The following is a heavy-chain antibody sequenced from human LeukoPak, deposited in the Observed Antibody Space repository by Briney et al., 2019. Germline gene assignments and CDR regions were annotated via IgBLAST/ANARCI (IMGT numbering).Heavy chain of an antibody. Sequence: PSETLSLTCSVSGGSISGYYWTWIRQPAGKGLEWIGRVYTSGSTHYNPSLKTRLTMSVDTSKNQFSLKLSSVTAADTAVYYCARATGVWFDPWGQGTLVTVSS. J-gene: IGHJ5*02. V-gene: IGHV4-4*07. CDR2: VYTSGST. CDR3: ARATGVWFDP. D-gene: IGHD7-27*01. CDR1: GGSISGYY.